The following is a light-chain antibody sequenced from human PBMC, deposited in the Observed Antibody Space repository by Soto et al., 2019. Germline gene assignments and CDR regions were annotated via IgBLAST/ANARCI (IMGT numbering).Light chain of an antibody. V-gene: IGLV2-14*01. CDR1: SSGVGGYNY. J-gene: IGLJ1*01. Sequence: LTQPASVSGSPGQSITISCTGTSSGVGGYNYVSWYQQHPGKAPKLMIYEVSNRPSGVSNRFSGSRSGNTASLTISGLQAEEEADYYGSSYTSSSTLESFGTGTKVTV. CDR3: SSYTSSSTLES. CDR2: EVS.